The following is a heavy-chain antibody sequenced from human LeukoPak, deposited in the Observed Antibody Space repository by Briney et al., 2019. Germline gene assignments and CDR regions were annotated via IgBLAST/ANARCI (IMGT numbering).Heavy chain of an antibody. CDR1: GFTFNNYW. D-gene: IGHD4-17*01. J-gene: IGHJ4*02. V-gene: IGHV3-74*01. CDR2: IKGDGSST. Sequence: GGSLRLSCAASGFTFNNYWMHWVRQTPGEGLVCVSLIKGDGSSTTYADSVKGRFTISRDNAKNTVYLQMNSLRAEDTAVYYCARRYGDGHLDYWGQGTLVTVSS. CDR3: ARRYGDGHLDY.